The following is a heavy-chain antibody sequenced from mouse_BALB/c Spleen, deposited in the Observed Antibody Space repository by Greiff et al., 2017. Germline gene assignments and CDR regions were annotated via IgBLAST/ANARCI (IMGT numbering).Heavy chain of an antibody. CDR1: GFTFSDYY. D-gene: IGHD3-3*01. CDR3: ARGRGYYFDY. J-gene: IGHJ2*01. CDR2: ISDGGSYT. Sequence: EVKLVESGGGLVKPGGSLKLSCAASGFTFSDYYMYWVRQTPEKRLEWVATISDGGSYTYYPDSVKGRFTISRDNAKNNLYLQMSSLKSEDTAMYYCARGRGYYFDYWGQGTTLTVAS. V-gene: IGHV5-4*02.